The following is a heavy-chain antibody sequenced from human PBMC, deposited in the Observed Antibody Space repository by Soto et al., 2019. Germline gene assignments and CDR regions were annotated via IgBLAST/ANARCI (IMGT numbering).Heavy chain of an antibody. D-gene: IGHD3-10*01. CDR3: AKDGVLFSQWFGELNY. Sequence: WGSLRLSCAASGFTFSSYAMSWVRQAPGKGLEWVSAISGSGGSTYYADSVKGRFTISRDNSKNTLYLQMNSLRAEDTAVYYCAKDGVLFSQWFGELNYWGQGTLVTVSS. CDR2: ISGSGGST. V-gene: IGHV3-23*01. CDR1: GFTFSSYA. J-gene: IGHJ4*02.